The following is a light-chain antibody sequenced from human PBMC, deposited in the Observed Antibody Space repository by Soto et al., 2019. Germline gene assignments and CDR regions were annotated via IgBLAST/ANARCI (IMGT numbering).Light chain of an antibody. V-gene: IGKV3-20*01. CDR2: GTS. CDR3: QQYGSSPLT. Sequence: EIVLTQSPGTLSLSPGERGTLSCRASQSVSSSYLAWYQQKPGQAPRLLIYGTSTRATGIPDRFSGSGSGTGFTLTISRLEPEDFAVYFCQQYGSSPLTFGGGTKVEIK. J-gene: IGKJ4*01. CDR1: QSVSSSY.